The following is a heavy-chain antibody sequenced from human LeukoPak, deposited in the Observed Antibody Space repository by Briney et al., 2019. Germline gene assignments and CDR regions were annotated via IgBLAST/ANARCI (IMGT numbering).Heavy chain of an antibody. CDR1: GGSISSYY. D-gene: IGHD2-2*02. J-gene: IGHJ5*02. CDR2: IYTSGST. V-gene: IGHV4-4*07. CDR3: ARRPDCSSTSCYSFWFDP. Sequence: SETLSLTCTVSGGSISSYYWSWIRQPAGKGLEWIGRIYTSGSTNYNPSLKSRVTISVDTSKNQFSLKLSSVTAADTAVYYCARRPDCSSTSCYSFWFDPWGQGTLVTVSS.